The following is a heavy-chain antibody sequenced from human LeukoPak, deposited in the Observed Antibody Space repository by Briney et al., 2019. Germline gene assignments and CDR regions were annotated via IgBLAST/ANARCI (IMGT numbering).Heavy chain of an antibody. CDR1: GFTFSSYS. Sequence: PGGSLRLSCAASGFTFSSYSMNWVRQAPGKGLGWVSSISSSSSYIYYADSVKGRFTISRDNAKNSLYLQMNSLRAEDTAVYYCARDRLAFDDGFDYWGQGTLVTVSS. V-gene: IGHV3-21*01. CDR2: ISSSSSYI. D-gene: IGHD4-17*01. J-gene: IGHJ4*02. CDR3: ARDRLAFDDGFDY.